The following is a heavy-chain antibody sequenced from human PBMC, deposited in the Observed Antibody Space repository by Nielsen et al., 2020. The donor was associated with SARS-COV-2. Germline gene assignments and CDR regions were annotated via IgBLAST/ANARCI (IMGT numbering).Heavy chain of an antibody. D-gene: IGHD2-2*02. CDR2: MNPNSGNT. V-gene: IGHV1-8*01. J-gene: IGHJ6*02. CDR3: ARVNRTVVVVPAAIRYYYGMDV. Sequence: ASVKVSCKASGYTFTSHDINWVRQATGQGLEWMGWMNPNSGNTGYAQKFQGRVTMTRNTSISTAYMELSSLRSEDTAVYYCARVNRTVVVVPAAIRYYYGMDVWGQGTTVTVSS. CDR1: GYTFTSHD.